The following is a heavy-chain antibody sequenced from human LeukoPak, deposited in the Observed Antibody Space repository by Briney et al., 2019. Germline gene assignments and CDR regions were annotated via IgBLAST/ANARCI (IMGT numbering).Heavy chain of an antibody. J-gene: IGHJ6*03. CDR3: AREAAAANGYYYYYMDV. V-gene: IGHV7-4-1*02. CDR1: GYTFTSYA. Sequence: GASVKVSCEASGYTFTSYAMNWVRQAPGQGLEWMGWINTNTGNPTYAQGFTGRFVFSLDTSVSTAYLQISSLKAEDTAVYYCAREAAAANGYYYYYMDVWGKGTTVTVSS. D-gene: IGHD6-13*01. CDR2: INTNTGNP.